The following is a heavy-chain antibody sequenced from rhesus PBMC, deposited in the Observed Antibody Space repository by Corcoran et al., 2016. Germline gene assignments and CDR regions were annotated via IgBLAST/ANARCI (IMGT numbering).Heavy chain of an antibody. J-gene: IGHJ4*01. V-gene: IGHV4S10*01. D-gene: IGHD2-21*01. CDR1: GGSISDSYR. Sequence: QVQLQESGPGVVKPSETLSLTCAVSGGSISDSYRWSWIRQPPGNGVGWIGYIYGSSTSTNNNPSLKIRVTISKDMSKTLFSLKLSSVTAADTAVYYCARACTGSGCYSYVGFDYWGQGVLVTVSS. CDR3: ARACTGSGCYSYVGFDY. CDR2: IYGSSTST.